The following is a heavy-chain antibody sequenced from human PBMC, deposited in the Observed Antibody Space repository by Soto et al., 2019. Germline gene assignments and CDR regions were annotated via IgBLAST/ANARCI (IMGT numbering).Heavy chain of an antibody. CDR2: INPNSGGT. CDR3: ARSRRYSSSHIDY. V-gene: IGHV1-2*02. J-gene: IGHJ4*02. CDR1: GYTFTGYY. Sequence: ASVKVSCKASGYTFTGYYMHWVRQAPGQGLEWMGWINPNSGGTNYAQKFQGRVTMTRDTSISTAYMELSRLRSDDTAVYYCARSRRYSSSHIDYSCQGTLVTGS. D-gene: IGHD6-13*01.